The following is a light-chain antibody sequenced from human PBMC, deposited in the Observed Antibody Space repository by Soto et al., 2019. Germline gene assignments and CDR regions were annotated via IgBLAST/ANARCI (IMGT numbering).Light chain of an antibody. CDR2: GAS. CDR3: QQYDNWLTGT. CDR1: QSVSSN. J-gene: IGKJ1*01. Sequence: EIVLTQSPATLSVSPVDRATLSCRASQSVSSNLAWYQQKPGQAPRLLIYGASTRATGIPARFSGSGSGTEFTLTISSLQSEDFAVYYCQQYDNWLTGTFGQGTKVDIK. V-gene: IGKV3-15*01.